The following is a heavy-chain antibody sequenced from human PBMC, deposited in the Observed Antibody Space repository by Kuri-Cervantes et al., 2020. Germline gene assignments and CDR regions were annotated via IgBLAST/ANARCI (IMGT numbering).Heavy chain of an antibody. J-gene: IGHJ4*02. V-gene: IGHV3-23*01. CDR2: ISGSGGST. CDR1: GFTFSSYA. Sequence: GGSLRLSCAASGFTFSSYAMSWVRQAPGKGLEWVSAISGSGGSTYYADSVKDRFTISRDNSKNTLYPQMNSLRAEDTAVYYCAKLQVVVVVAAADYWGQGTLVTVSS. CDR3: AKLQVVVVVAAADY. D-gene: IGHD2-15*01.